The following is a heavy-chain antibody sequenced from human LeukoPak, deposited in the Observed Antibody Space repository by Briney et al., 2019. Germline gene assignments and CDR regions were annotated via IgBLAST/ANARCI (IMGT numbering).Heavy chain of an antibody. Sequence: GGSLRLSCAASGITFSSYSMNWVRQAPGKGLEWVSYISSSSSTIYYADSVKGRFTISRDNAKNSLYLQMNSLRAEDTAVYYCARDAGYYYGSDPGYFDYWGQGTLVTVSS. CDR3: ARDAGYYYGSDPGYFDY. V-gene: IGHV3-48*04. CDR2: ISSSSSTI. J-gene: IGHJ4*02. D-gene: IGHD3-10*01. CDR1: GITFSSYS.